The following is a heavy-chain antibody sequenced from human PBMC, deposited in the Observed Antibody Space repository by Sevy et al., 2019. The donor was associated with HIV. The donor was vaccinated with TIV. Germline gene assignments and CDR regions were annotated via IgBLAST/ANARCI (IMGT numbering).Heavy chain of an antibody. CDR1: GGSISSYY. CDR3: ARDYYGSGSYRWFDP. J-gene: IGHJ5*02. D-gene: IGHD3-10*01. CDR2: IYYSGST. Sequence: SETLSLTCTVSGGSISSYYWSWIRQPPGKGLEWIGYIYYSGSTNYNPSLKSRVTISVDTSKNQFSLRLSSVTAADTAVYYCARDYYGSGSYRWFDPWGQLTLVTVSS. V-gene: IGHV4-59*01.